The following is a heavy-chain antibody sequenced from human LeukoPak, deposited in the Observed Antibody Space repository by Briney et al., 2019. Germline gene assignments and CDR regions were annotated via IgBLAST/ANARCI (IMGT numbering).Heavy chain of an antibody. CDR1: GFTFGSYG. CDR3: AIMHGYYDGSGYWVQ. V-gene: IGHV3-23*01. D-gene: IGHD3-22*01. Sequence: GGPLRLSCAASGFTFGSYGMSWVLQAPGKGLEWVSFITPNADRTSYADSVEGRFTISRDNPRNTLYMQMNSLRDEDTAIYYCAIMHGYYDGSGYWVQWGQGTLVTVSS. CDR2: ITPNADRT. J-gene: IGHJ1*01.